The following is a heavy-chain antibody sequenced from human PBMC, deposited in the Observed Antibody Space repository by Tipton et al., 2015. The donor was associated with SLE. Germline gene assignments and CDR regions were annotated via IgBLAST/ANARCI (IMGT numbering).Heavy chain of an antibody. CDR1: GGSISSSSYY. Sequence: TLSLTCTVSGGSISSSSYYWGWIRQPPGKGLEWIGSIYYSGSTYYNPSLKSRVTISVDTSKNQFPLKLSSVTAADTAVYYCASVLRGDYWYFDLWGRGTLVTVSS. J-gene: IGHJ2*01. D-gene: IGHD3-3*01. CDR2: IYYSGST. CDR3: ASVLRGDYWYFDL. V-gene: IGHV4-39*01.